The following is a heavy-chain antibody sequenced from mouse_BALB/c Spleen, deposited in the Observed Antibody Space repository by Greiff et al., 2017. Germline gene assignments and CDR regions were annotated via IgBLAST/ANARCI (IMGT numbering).Heavy chain of an antibody. Sequence: EVQVVESGPGLVKPSQSLSLTCSVTGYSITSGYYWNWIRQFPGNKLEWMGYISYDGSNNYNPSLKNRISITRDTSKNQFFLKLNSVTTEDTATYYCAHWDYFDYWGQGTTLTVSS. CDR3: AHWDYFDY. V-gene: IGHV3-6*02. CDR1: GYSITSGYY. J-gene: IGHJ2*01. CDR2: ISYDGSN. D-gene: IGHD4-1*01.